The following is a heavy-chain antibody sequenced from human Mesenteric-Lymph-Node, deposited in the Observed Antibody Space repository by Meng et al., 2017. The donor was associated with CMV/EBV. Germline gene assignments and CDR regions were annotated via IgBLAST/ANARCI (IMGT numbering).Heavy chain of an antibody. CDR1: RFTFSSYS. D-gene: IGHD6-6*01. CDR3: ARSSIAALNWFDP. CDR2: ISSSSDYI. Sequence: DCRFTFSSYSMNWVRQAPGKGLEWVSSISSSSDYIYYTDSVKGRFSISRDNAKNSLYLQMNSLRAEDTAVYYCARSSIAALNWFDPWGQGTLVTVSS. J-gene: IGHJ5*02. V-gene: IGHV3-21*01.